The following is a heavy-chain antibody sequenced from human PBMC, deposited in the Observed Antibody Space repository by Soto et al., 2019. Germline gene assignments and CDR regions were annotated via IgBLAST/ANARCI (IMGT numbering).Heavy chain of an antibody. Sequence: QVQLVQSGAEVKKPGSSVKVSCKASGGTFSSYAISWVRQALGQVREWMGGIFPIFGTAKYAQKFQGRVTITAVKSKSTAYIELISLRSEDTAVYYCAREDISSSAYYYDMDVWGQGTTVTVYS. J-gene: IGHJ6*01. D-gene: IGHD6-6*01. CDR1: GGTFSSYA. CDR2: IFPIFGTA. CDR3: AREDISSSAYYYDMDV. V-gene: IGHV1-69*06.